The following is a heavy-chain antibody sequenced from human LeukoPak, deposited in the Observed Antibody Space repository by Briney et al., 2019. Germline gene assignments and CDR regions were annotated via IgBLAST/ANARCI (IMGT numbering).Heavy chain of an antibody. CDR1: GGSISSYY. Sequence: SETLSLTCTVSGGSISSYYWSWIRQPPGKGLEWIAYISDIGSINYNPSLKSRVTISLDTSKNQFSLKLSSVTAADTAVYYCARGQRDSSGYYPNNWFDPWGQGTLVTVSS. CDR3: ARGQRDSSGYYPNNWFDP. V-gene: IGHV4-59*12. J-gene: IGHJ5*02. CDR2: ISDIGSI. D-gene: IGHD3-22*01.